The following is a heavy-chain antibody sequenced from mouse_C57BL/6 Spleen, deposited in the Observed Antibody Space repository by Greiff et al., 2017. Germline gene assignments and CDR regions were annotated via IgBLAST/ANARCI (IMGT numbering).Heavy chain of an antibody. CDR1: GFTFSSYG. J-gene: IGHJ3*01. D-gene: IGHD1-1*01. Sequence: EVKLLESGGDLVKPGGSLKLSCAASGFTFSSYGMSWVRQTPDKRLEWVATISSGGSYTYYPDSVKGRFTFSRDNAKNTLYLQMSSLKSEDTDMYYCARGITTVVGGFAYWGQGTLVTVSA. V-gene: IGHV5-6*01. CDR2: ISSGGSYT. CDR3: ARGITTVVGGFAY.